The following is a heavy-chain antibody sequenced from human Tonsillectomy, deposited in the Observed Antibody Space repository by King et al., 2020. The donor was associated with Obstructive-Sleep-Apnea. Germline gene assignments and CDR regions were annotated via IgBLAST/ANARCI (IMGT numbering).Heavy chain of an antibody. CDR3: ARGRGGGRYLDY. CDR1: GGSIRSSNYS. J-gene: IGHJ4*02. Sequence: QLQESGPGLVKPSGTMSLTCTVSGGSIRSSNYSWGWIRQPPGMGPEWIGSIFYSGSTYYKPSLTSRVTISVDTSKNEFSLKMTSVTAADTAVYYCARGRGGGRYLDYWGQGTLVTVSS. CDR2: IFYSGST. D-gene: IGHD1-26*01. V-gene: IGHV4-39*07.